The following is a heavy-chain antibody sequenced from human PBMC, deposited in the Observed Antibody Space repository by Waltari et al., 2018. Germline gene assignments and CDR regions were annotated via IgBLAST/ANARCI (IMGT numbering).Heavy chain of an antibody. V-gene: IGHV4-38-2*01. CDR3: ARQVRTVTTDYYYYYGMDV. J-gene: IGHJ6*02. Sequence: QVQLQESGPGLVKPSETLSLTCAVSGYSISSGYYWGWIRQPPGKGLEWIGSIYHSGSTYYNPSLKSRVTISVDTSKNQFSLKLSSVTAADTAVYYCARQVRTVTTDYYYYYGMDVWGQGTTVTVSS. D-gene: IGHD4-17*01. CDR1: GYSISSGYY. CDR2: IYHSGST.